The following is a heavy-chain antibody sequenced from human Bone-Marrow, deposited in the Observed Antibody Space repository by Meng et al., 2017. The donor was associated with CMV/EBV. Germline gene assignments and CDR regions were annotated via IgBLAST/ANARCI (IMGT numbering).Heavy chain of an antibody. CDR3: AKMVTGTTGGGDY. J-gene: IGHJ4*02. V-gene: IGHV3-15*01. CDR1: GFTFSDAW. Sequence: GGSLRLSCAASGFTFSDAWMSWVRQAPGKGLEWVGLIKKKTDGGTTDYAAPVKGRFTISRDNSKHTLYLQMNSLRAEDTAVYYCAKMVTGTTGGGDYWGQGTLVTVSS. D-gene: IGHD1-20*01. CDR2: IKKKTDGGTT.